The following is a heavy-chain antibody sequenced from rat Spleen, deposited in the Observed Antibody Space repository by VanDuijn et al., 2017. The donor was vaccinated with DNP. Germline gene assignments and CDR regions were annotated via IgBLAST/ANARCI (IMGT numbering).Heavy chain of an antibody. J-gene: IGHJ2*01. CDR1: GFLLTSYG. Sequence: QVQVKESGPGLVQPSQTLSLTCTVSGFLLTSYGVSWVRQSPGKGLEWIAAISSGGSTYYNSPLKSRLSISRDTSQSQVFLKMNSLLTEDTAIYFCTRERGYGGIQPLLDYWGRGVMVTVSS. V-gene: IGHV2S12*01. CDR3: TRERGYGGIQPLLDY. CDR2: ISSGGST. D-gene: IGHD1-11*01.